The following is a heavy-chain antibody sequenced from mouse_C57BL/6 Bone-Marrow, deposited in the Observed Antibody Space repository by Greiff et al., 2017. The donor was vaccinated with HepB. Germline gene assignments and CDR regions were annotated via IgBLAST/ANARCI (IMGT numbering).Heavy chain of an antibody. J-gene: IGHJ4*01. V-gene: IGHV1-69*01. CDR1: GYTFTSYW. D-gene: IGHD2-5*01. CDR3: ARRYSNYGDYAMDY. CDR2: IDPSDSYT. Sequence: QVQLQQPGAELVKPGASVKLSCKASGYTFTSYWMHWVKQRPGQGLEWIGEIDPSDSYTNYNQKFKGKSTLTVDKSSSTAYMQLSSLTSEDSAVYYCARRYSNYGDYAMDYWGQGTSVTVSS.